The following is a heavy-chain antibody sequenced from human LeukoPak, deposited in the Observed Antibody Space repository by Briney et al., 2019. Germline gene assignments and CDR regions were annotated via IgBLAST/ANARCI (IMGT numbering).Heavy chain of an antibody. V-gene: IGHV3-21*01. J-gene: IGHJ6*02. Sequence: KPGGSLRLSCAASGFTFSSYSMNWVRQAPGKGLEWASSISSSSSYIYYADSVKGRFTISRDNAKNSLYLQMNSLRAEDTAVYYCARDLRTVTLYYYYGMDVWGQGTTVTVSS. D-gene: IGHD4-17*01. CDR2: ISSSSSYI. CDR3: ARDLRTVTLYYYYGMDV. CDR1: GFTFSSYS.